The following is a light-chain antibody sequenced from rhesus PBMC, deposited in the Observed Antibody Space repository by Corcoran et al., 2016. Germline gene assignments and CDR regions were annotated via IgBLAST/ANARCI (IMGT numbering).Light chain of an antibody. CDR2: YSD. J-gene: IGKJ4*01. Sequence: DIQMSQSPSSLSASVGDRVTITCRAGQDISRLLNWYQQKPWIAPKLRINYSDNLASGGPSRFSGSGAGTAFTLTISRLQPDDFASYYCQQGKRNPVTFGGGDKVDIK. CDR1: QDISRL. CDR3: QQGKRNPVT. V-gene: IGKV1-32*02.